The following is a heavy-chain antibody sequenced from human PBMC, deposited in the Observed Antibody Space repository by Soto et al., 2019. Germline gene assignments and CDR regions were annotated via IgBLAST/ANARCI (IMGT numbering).Heavy chain of an antibody. CDR2: IYPGDSDT. V-gene: IGHV5-51*01. Sequence: GESLKISCKGSGYSFTSYWIGWVRQMPGKGLEWMGIIYPGDSDTRYSPSFQGQVTISADKSISTAYLQWSSLKASDTAMYYCARRRPPTVMVYDDAFDIWGQGTMVTVSS. D-gene: IGHD2-8*01. CDR1: GYSFTSYW. CDR3: ARRRPPTVMVYDDAFDI. J-gene: IGHJ3*02.